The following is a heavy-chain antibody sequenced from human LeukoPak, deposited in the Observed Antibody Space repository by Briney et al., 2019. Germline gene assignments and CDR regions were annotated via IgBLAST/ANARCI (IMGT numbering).Heavy chain of an antibody. CDR2: ISGSGGST. CDR3: XXXXXLSLLYYFDY. V-gene: IGHV3-23*01. J-gene: IGHJ4*02. Sequence: GGSLRLSCAASGFTFSSYAMSWVRQAPGNGLEWVSAISGSGGSTYYADSVKGRFTISRDNSKNTLYLQMNSLIAEDTAVYYCXXXXXLSLLYYFDYWGQGTLVTVSS. D-gene: IGHD1-26*01. CDR1: GFTFSSYA.